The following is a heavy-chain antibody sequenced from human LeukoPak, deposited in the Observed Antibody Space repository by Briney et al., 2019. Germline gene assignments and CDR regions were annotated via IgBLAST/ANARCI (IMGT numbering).Heavy chain of an antibody. D-gene: IGHD6-19*01. J-gene: IGHJ3*02. CDR2: ISYDGSNK. CDR3: AKVKQWQQKRERLNAFDI. V-gene: IGHV3-30*18. CDR1: GFTFSSYG. Sequence: GGSLRLSCAASGFTFSSYGMHWVRQAPGKGLEWVAVISYDGSNKYYADSVKGRFTISRDNSKNTLYLQMNSLRAEDTAVYYCAKVKQWQQKRERLNAFDIWGQGTMVTVSS.